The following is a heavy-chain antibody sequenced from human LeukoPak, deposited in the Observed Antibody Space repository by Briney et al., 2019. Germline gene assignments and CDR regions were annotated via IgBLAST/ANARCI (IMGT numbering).Heavy chain of an antibody. Sequence: GGSLRLSCAAYGFTVSSNYMSWVRQAPGKGLEWVSVIYSGGSTYYADSVKGRFTISRDNSKNTLYLLMNSLRAEDTAVYYCARVTWTTAFDIWGQGTMVTVSS. CDR2: IYSGGST. D-gene: IGHD3-16*01. CDR3: ARVTWTTAFDI. V-gene: IGHV3-53*01. CDR1: GFTVSSNY. J-gene: IGHJ3*02.